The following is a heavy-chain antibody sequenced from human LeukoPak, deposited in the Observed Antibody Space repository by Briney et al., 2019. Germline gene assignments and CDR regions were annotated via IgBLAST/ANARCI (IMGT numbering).Heavy chain of an antibody. CDR3: ARSAAAEDY. D-gene: IGHD6-13*01. J-gene: IGHJ4*02. CDR1: GPTATSNY. V-gene: IGHV3-53*01. CDR2: IYIDGTT. Sequence: GGSLRLSCAASGPTATSNYMSWVRQAPGKGLEYVSVIYIDGTTYYAESVKGRFTISRDNSKNTLYLQMNSLRVEDTAVYYCARSAAAEDYWGQGTLVTVSS.